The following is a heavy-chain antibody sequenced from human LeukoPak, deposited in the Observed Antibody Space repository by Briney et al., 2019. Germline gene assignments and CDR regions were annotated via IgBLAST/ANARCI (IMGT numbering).Heavy chain of an antibody. CDR3: ARDYYDSSGYRPYYYYYYYMDV. Sequence: GESLRLSCTASGFTFTSHSLNWVRQAPGKGLEWVASINFDGTYICDADSLKGRFSVSRDNAKNSLYLQMNSLRAEDTAVYYCARDYYDSSGYRPYYYYYYYMDVWGKGTTVTISS. CDR1: GFTFTSHS. CDR2: INFDGTYI. J-gene: IGHJ6*03. V-gene: IGHV3-21*01. D-gene: IGHD3-22*01.